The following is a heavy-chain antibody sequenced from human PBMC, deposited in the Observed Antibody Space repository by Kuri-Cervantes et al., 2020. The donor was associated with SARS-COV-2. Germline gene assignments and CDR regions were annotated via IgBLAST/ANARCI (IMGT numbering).Heavy chain of an antibody. V-gene: IGHV3-48*01. D-gene: IGHD2-8*01. Sequence: GESLKISCAASGFTFSSYAMHRVRLAPGKGLEWLAYISKGSDTIYYADSVKGRFTISRDNAKNSLFLQMNSLRADDTAVYYCARGGEDFVQETRNWFEPWGRGTQVTVSS. CDR2: ISKGSDTI. J-gene: IGHJ5*02. CDR1: GFTFSSYA. CDR3: ARGGEDFVQETRNWFEP.